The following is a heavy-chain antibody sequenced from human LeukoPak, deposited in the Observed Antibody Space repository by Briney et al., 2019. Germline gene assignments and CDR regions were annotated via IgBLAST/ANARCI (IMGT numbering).Heavy chain of an antibody. Sequence: SETLSLTCAVYGGSFSGYYWSWIRQPPGKGLEWIGEINHSGSTNYNPSLKSRVTISVDTSKNQFSLKLSSVTAADTAVYYCASRGYSSSWYDPYYYGMDVWGQGTTVTVSS. CDR1: GGSFSGYY. J-gene: IGHJ6*02. CDR2: INHSGST. CDR3: ASRGYSSSWYDPYYYGMDV. D-gene: IGHD6-13*01. V-gene: IGHV4-34*01.